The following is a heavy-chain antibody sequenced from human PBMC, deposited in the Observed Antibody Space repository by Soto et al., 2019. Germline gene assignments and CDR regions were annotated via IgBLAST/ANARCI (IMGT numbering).Heavy chain of an antibody. CDR2: IYYSGTT. CDR3: ARREIQGPIDY. J-gene: IGHJ4*02. Sequence: QVQLQESGPGLVKPSDTLSLTCAVSGYSISSSNWWGWIRQPPGKGLEWIGYIYYSGTTYYNPSLKSRVTRSIDTSKNQFSLKLTAVTAVDTAVSYCARREIQGPIDYWGQGTLVTVSS. D-gene: IGHD1-26*01. CDR1: GYSISSSNW. V-gene: IGHV4-28*01.